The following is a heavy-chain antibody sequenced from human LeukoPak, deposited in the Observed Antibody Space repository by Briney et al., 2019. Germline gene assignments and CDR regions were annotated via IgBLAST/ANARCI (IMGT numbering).Heavy chain of an antibody. CDR2: IYYSGST. Sequence: SSETLSLTCTVSGGSISSYYWSWIRQPPGKGLEWIGYIYYSGSTNYNPSLKSRVTISVDTSKNQFSLKLSSVTAADTAVYYCARQRSWYRGGFSFDYWGQGTLVTVSS. D-gene: IGHD6-13*01. J-gene: IGHJ4*02. CDR3: ARQRSWYRGGFSFDY. V-gene: IGHV4-59*08. CDR1: GGSISSYY.